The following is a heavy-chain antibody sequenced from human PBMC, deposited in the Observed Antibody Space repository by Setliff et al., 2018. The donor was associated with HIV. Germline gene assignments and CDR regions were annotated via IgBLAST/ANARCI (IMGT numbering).Heavy chain of an antibody. V-gene: IGHV1-18*01. CDR2: ISTYNGNT. J-gene: IGHJ5*02. CDR1: GYTFTSYS. CDR3: AKCSEMLGTPATSSGYYCGWFDP. D-gene: IGHD3-22*01. Sequence: ASVKVSCKASGYTFTSYSITWVRQAPGQGLEWMGWISTYNGNTDYAQKLQGRVTMTTDTSTSTAYMDLRSLRSDDTAVYYCAKCSEMLGTPATSSGYYCGWFDPWGQGTLVTVSS.